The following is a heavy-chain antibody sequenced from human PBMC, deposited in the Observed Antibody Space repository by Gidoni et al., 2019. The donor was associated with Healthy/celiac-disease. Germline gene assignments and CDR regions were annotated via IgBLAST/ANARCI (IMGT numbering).Heavy chain of an antibody. CDR2: IWYDGSNK. V-gene: IGHV3-33*01. CDR1: GFTFSSYG. CDR3: ARGGRYYDSSGYIFDY. Sequence: QVQLVESGGGVVQPGRSLRLSCAASGFTFSSYGMHWVRQAPGKGREWVAVIWYDGSNKYYADSVKGRFTISRDNSKNTLYLQMNSLRAEDTAVYYCARGGRYYDSSGYIFDYWGQGTLVTVSS. D-gene: IGHD3-22*01. J-gene: IGHJ4*02.